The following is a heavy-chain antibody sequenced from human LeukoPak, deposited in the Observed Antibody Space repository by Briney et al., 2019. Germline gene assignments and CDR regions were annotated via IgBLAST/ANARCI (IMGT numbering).Heavy chain of an antibody. CDR1: GSTFSSYE. V-gene: IGHV3-48*03. Sequence: GGSLRLSCAASGSTFSSYEMNWVRQAPGKGLDWVSYISSSGSTIYYADSVKGRFTISRDNAKNSLYLQMNSLRAEDTAVYYCAREGYDFWSGYYTHYYGMDVWGQGTTVTVSS. D-gene: IGHD3-3*01. CDR3: AREGYDFWSGYYTHYYGMDV. CDR2: ISSSGSTI. J-gene: IGHJ6*02.